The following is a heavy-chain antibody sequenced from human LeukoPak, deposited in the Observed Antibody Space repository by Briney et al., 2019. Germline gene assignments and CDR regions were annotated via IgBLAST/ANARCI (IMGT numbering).Heavy chain of an antibody. D-gene: IGHD3-22*01. V-gene: IGHV3-30-3*01. CDR2: MSHDGSNK. CDR1: GFTFGDYA. J-gene: IGHJ4*02. Sequence: GGSLRLSCTASGFTFGDYAMHWVRQAPGKGLEWVAVMSHDGSNKYYADSVKGRFTISRDNSKNTLYLQMDSLKTEDTAVYYCARHRGPSLHSSGYFDYWGQGTLVTVSS. CDR3: ARHRGPSLHSSGYFDY.